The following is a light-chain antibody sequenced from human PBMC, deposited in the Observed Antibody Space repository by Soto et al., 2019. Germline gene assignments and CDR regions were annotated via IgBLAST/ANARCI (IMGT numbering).Light chain of an antibody. CDR1: SSNIGAGYD. CDR3: QSYDSSLNKYV. Sequence: QSVLTQPPSVSGAPGQRVTISCTGSSSNIGAGYDVHWYQHLAGAAPKLVIYGNTNRPSGVPDRFSGSKSGTSASLAITGLQAEDEADYYCQSYDSSLNKYVFATGTKVTVL. V-gene: IGLV1-40*01. J-gene: IGLJ1*01. CDR2: GNT.